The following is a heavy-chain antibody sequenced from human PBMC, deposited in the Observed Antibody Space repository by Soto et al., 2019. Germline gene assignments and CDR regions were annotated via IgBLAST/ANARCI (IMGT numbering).Heavy chain of an antibody. D-gene: IGHD1-26*01. V-gene: IGHV3-23*01. CDR2: IGDSGAST. CDR3: AKGVELDV. J-gene: IGHJ6*04. CDR1: GFSFSSFA. Sequence: EVLLLESGGGLVQPGGSLRLSCEASGFSFSSFAMNWVRQAPGKGPEWVSAIGDSGASTYYADSVKGRFTISRDKSRNTLYLQPNSLRAEDTAVYYCAKGVELDVWGNGTTVTVSS.